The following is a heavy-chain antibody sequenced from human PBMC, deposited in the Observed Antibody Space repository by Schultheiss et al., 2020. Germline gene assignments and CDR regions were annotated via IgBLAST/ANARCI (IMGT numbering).Heavy chain of an antibody. CDR3: AKDSRRRAAAGSVDY. D-gene: IGHD6-13*01. V-gene: IGHV1-69*06. J-gene: IGHJ4*02. CDR2: IIPIFGTA. CDR1: GGTFSSYA. Sequence: SVKVSCKASGGTFSSYAISWVRQAPGQGLEWMGGIIPIFGTANYAQKFQGRVTITADKSTSTAYMELSSLRAEDTALYYCAKDSRRRAAAGSVDYWGQGTLVNVSS.